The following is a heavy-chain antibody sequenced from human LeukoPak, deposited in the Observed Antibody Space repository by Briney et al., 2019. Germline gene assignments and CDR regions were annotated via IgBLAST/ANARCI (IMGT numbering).Heavy chain of an antibody. CDR1: GLTFSSHW. Sequence: PGGSLRLSCAASGLTFSSHWMHWVRQAPGKGLEWVAVISYDGSNKYYADSVKGRFTISRDNSKNTLYLQMNSLRAEDTAVYYCAKDRGSIAAGGSDYWGQGTLVTVSS. CDR3: AKDRGSIAAGGSDY. CDR2: ISYDGSNK. D-gene: IGHD6-13*01. J-gene: IGHJ4*02. V-gene: IGHV3-30*18.